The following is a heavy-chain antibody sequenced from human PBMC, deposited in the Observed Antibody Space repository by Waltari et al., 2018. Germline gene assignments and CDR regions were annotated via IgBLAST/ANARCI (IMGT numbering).Heavy chain of an antibody. CDR3: ARDPTTAIDY. J-gene: IGHJ4*02. Sequence: QLQLQESGPGLVKPSETLSLTCTVSGGSLSSSSYYWGWIRQHPGKGLEWIGSIYYSGSTYYNPSLKSRVTISVDTSKNQFSLKLSSVTAADTAVYYCARDPTTAIDYWGQGTLVTVSS. V-gene: IGHV4-39*07. CDR1: GGSLSSSSYY. D-gene: IGHD4-17*01. CDR2: IYYSGST.